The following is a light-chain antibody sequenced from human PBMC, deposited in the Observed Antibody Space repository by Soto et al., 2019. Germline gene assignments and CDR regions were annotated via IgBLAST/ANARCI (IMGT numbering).Light chain of an antibody. CDR3: QQFDDLPLT. V-gene: IGKV1-33*01. Sequence: DIQMTQSPSSLSASVGDRVTITCQASQDISNHLNWYQQKPGKAPKLLIYAAYNMDTGVPSRLSGRGSGTDFNLTISSLQPEDIATYYCQQFDDLPLTFGGGTKVEIK. J-gene: IGKJ4*01. CDR2: AAY. CDR1: QDISNH.